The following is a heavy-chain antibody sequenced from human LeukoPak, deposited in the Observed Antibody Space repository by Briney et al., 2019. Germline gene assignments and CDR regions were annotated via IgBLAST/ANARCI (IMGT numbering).Heavy chain of an antibody. D-gene: IGHD6-19*01. CDR1: GFTFSGYA. J-gene: IGHJ3*02. CDR3: AKHTGIAVAGTSYAFDI. Sequence: GGSLRLSCAASGFTFSGYAMSWVRQAPGKGLEWVSAISGSGGSTCYADSVKGRFTISRDNSKNTLYLQMNSLRAEDTAVYYCAKHTGIAVAGTSYAFDIWGQGTMVTVSS. CDR2: ISGSGGST. V-gene: IGHV3-23*01.